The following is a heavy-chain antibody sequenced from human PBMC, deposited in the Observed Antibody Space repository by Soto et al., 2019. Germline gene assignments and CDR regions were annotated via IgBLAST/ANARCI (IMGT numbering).Heavy chain of an antibody. D-gene: IGHD3-3*01. V-gene: IGHV3-21*01. CDR2: ISSSSNYI. CDR1: RLTFSSYS. Sequence: GGSLSLSCAASRLTFSSYSMNWVRQAPGKGLEWVSSISSSSNYIYYADSVKGRFTISRDNAKNSLYVQMNSLRAEDTAVYYCARGFRYIDYWGQGTLVTVSS. J-gene: IGHJ4*02. CDR3: ARGFRYIDY.